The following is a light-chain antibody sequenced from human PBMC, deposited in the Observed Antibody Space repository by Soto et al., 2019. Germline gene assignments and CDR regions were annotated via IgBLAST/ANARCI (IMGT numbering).Light chain of an antibody. V-gene: IGLV2-14*01. Sequence: QSALTQPASVSGSPGQSITISCTGTSSDVGGYNYVSWYQHHPGTAPKLIFYEVSNRPSGVSSRFSASKSGNTASLTISGLQSKDEADYYCSSYTTSSTLVFGTGTKLTVL. CDR2: EVS. CDR1: SSDVGGYNY. CDR3: SSYTTSSTLV. J-gene: IGLJ3*02.